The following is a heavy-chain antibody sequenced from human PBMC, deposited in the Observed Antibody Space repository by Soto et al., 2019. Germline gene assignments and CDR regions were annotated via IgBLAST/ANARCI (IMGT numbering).Heavy chain of an antibody. D-gene: IGHD2-2*01. CDR1: GGSISSSSYY. CDR3: ARGLGGYCSSTSCPYDAFDI. Sequence: QLQLQESGPGLVKPSETLSLTCTVSGGSISSSSYYWGWIRQPPGKGLEWIGSIYYSGSTYYNPSLKSRVTISVDTSKNQFSLKLSSVTAADTAVYYCARGLGGYCSSTSCPYDAFDIWGQGTMVTVSS. CDR2: IYYSGST. V-gene: IGHV4-39*01. J-gene: IGHJ3*02.